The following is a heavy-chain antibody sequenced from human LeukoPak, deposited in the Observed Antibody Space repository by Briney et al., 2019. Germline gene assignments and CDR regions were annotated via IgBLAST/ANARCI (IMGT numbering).Heavy chain of an antibody. J-gene: IGHJ4*02. CDR2: IYPVDSDT. CDR3: ARSYNWNYLYFDY. Sequence: VESLKIYWLCSGYNFTNYWVGWVRQMSGKGLEWMGIIYPVDSDTSYSPSFQGQVTISADKSISTAYLQWSSLKASDTAIYYCARSYNWNYLYFDYWGQGPVDRVSS. D-gene: IGHD1-7*01. CDR1: GYNFTNYW. V-gene: IGHV5-51*01.